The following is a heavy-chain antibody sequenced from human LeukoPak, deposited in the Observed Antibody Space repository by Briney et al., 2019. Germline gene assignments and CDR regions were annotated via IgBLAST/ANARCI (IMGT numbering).Heavy chain of an antibody. CDR2: IWYDRSEE. J-gene: IGHJ4*02. D-gene: IGHD7-27*01. CDR3: ARKFLTGRLIDY. Sequence: GGSLTLSCAASEFTFTTYGMHWVRQAPGKGLEWVAIIWYDRSEEYYGDSVKGRFAISRDTSKNTLYLQMNGLRAEDTALYYCARKFLTGRLIDYWGQGTLVTVSS. CDR1: EFTFTTYG. V-gene: IGHV3-30*02.